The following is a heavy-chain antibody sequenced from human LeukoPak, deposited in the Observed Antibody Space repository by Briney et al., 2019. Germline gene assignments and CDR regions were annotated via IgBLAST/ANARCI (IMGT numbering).Heavy chain of an antibody. Sequence: GGSLRLSCAASGFTFSDYYMSWIRQAPGKGLEWISYISSSGSTKYYADSVKGRFTISRDNAKNSLYLQMNSLRAEDTAVYYCARDVVGAYNNWFDPWGQGTLVTVSS. J-gene: IGHJ5*02. CDR2: ISSSGSTK. V-gene: IGHV3-11*04. CDR1: GFTFSDYY. CDR3: ARDVVGAYNNWFDP. D-gene: IGHD1-26*01.